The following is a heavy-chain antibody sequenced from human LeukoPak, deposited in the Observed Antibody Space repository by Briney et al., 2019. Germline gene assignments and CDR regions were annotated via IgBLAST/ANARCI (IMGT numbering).Heavy chain of an antibody. V-gene: IGHV1-69*13. Sequence: ASVKFSCKASGYTFTSYGISWVRQAPGQGLEWMGGSTPAFRTANYAQKFQGKVTITADESTSTVYMELSSLSFEDTAVYYCARDFGVAVRGDSTPWGQGTLVTVSS. D-gene: IGHD3-10*01. J-gene: IGHJ5*02. CDR1: GYTFTSYG. CDR2: STPAFRTA. CDR3: ARDFGVAVRGDSTP.